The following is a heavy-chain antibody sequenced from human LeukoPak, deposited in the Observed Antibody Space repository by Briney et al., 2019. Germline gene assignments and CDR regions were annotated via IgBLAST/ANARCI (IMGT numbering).Heavy chain of an antibody. CDR1: GYTFTSYG. Sequence: GASVKVSCKASGYTFTSYGISWVRQAPGQGLEWMGWISAYNGNTNYAQTLQGRVTMTTDTSTSTAYMELRSLRSDDTAVYYCASHIVVVPAATPRYGMDVWGQGTTVTVSS. CDR2: ISAYNGNT. V-gene: IGHV1-18*01. J-gene: IGHJ6*02. CDR3: ASHIVVVPAATPRYGMDV. D-gene: IGHD2-2*01.